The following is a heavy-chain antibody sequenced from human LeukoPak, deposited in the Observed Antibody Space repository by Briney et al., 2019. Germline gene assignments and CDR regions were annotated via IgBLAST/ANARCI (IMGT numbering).Heavy chain of an antibody. V-gene: IGHV1-18*01. Sequence: ASVKVSCKASGYTFTSYGISWVRQARGQGLEWMGWISAYNGNTNYAQKLQGRVTMTTDTSTSTAYMELRSLRSDDTAVYYCARPPSTYDSSGLDYWGQGTLVTVSS. D-gene: IGHD3-22*01. CDR1: GYTFTSYG. J-gene: IGHJ4*02. CDR2: ISAYNGNT. CDR3: ARPPSTYDSSGLDY.